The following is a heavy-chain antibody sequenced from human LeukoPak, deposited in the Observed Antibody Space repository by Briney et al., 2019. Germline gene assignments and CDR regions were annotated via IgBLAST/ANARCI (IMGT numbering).Heavy chain of an antibody. J-gene: IGHJ5*02. Sequence: ASVKVSCKASGGTFSSYAISWVRQAPGQGLEWMGRIIPILGIANYAQKFQGRVTITADKSTSTAYMELSSLRSEDTAVYYCARDDIAAAGTLDCCDPWGQGTLVTVSS. D-gene: IGHD6-13*01. CDR1: GGTFSSYA. V-gene: IGHV1-69*04. CDR3: ARDDIAAAGTLDCCDP. CDR2: IIPILGIA.